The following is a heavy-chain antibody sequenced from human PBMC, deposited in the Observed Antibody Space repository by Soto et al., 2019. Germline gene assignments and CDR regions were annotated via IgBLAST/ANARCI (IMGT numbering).Heavy chain of an antibody. D-gene: IGHD3-22*01. V-gene: IGHV3-23*01. Sequence: TGGSLRLSCAASGFTFSSYAMSWVRQAPGKGLEWVSAISGSGGSTYYADSVKGRFTISRDNSKNTLYLQMNSLRAEDTAVYYCAKDLDYYDSSGPDAFDIWGQGTMVTVSS. CDR3: AKDLDYYDSSGPDAFDI. J-gene: IGHJ3*02. CDR1: GFTFSSYA. CDR2: ISGSGGST.